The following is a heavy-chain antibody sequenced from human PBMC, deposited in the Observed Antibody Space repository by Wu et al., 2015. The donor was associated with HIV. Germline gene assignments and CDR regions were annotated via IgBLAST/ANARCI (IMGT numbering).Heavy chain of an antibody. V-gene: IGHV1-46*01. CDR3: ARSVLVGYYDSSGSEFDY. J-gene: IGHJ4*02. D-gene: IGHD3-22*01. CDR2: INPSGGST. CDR1: GYTFTSYY. Sequence: QVQLVQSGAEVKKPGASVKVSCKASGYTFTSYYMHWVRQAPGQGLEWMGIINPSGGSTSYAQKFQGRVTMTRDTSTSTVYMELSSLRSEDTAVYYCARSVLVGYYDSSGSEFDYWGQGTLVTVSS.